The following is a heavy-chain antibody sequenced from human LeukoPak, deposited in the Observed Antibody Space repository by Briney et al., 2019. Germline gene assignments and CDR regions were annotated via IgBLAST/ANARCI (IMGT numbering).Heavy chain of an antibody. CDR2: INHSGST. D-gene: IGHD5-24*01. V-gene: IGHV4-34*01. J-gene: IGHJ4*02. Sequence: SETLSLTCAVYGGSFSGYYWSWIRQPPGKGLEWMGEINHSGSTNYNPSLKSRVTISVDASKNQFSLKLSSVTAADTAVYYCARSRRVGYNYWGQGTPVTVSS. CDR1: GGSFSGYY. CDR3: ARSRRVGYNY.